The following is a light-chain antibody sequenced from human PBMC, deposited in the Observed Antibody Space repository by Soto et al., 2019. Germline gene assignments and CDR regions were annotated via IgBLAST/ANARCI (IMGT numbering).Light chain of an antibody. CDR2: AAS. Sequence: DIQMTQSPSSLYASVGDRVTITCRASQSISSYLNWYQQKPGKAPKLLIYAASSLQSGVPSRFSGSGSGTDFTLTISSLQPEDFATYYCQQSYSTPLTLGQGTRLEIK. V-gene: IGKV1-39*01. J-gene: IGKJ5*01. CDR1: QSISSY. CDR3: QQSYSTPLT.